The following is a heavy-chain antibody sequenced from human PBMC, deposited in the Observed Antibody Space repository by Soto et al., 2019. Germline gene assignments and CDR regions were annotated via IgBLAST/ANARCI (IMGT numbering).Heavy chain of an antibody. CDR3: ARVHSGYDPNSGGMDV. CDR1: GFTFSSYG. CDR2: IWYDGSNK. J-gene: IGHJ6*02. Sequence: GGSLRLSCAASGFTFSSYGMHWVRQAPGKGLEWVAVIWYDGSNKYYADSVKGRFTISRDNSKNTLYLQMNSLRAEDTAVYYCARVHSGYDPNSGGMDVWGQGTTVTVSS. V-gene: IGHV3-33*01. D-gene: IGHD5-12*01.